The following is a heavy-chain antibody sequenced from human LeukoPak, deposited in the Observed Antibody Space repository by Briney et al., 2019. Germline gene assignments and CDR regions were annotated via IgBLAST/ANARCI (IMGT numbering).Heavy chain of an antibody. D-gene: IGHD6-13*01. Sequence: KPSETLSLTCIVAGCSISSYYWRLIRQPAGKGLEWIGRIYTSGSTNYNPSLKSRVTMSVDTSKNQFSLKLSSVTAADPAVYYCASDLDSYSSTWYPYSSCWYLDYWGQGTLVTVSS. CDR3: ASDLDSYSSTWYPYSSCWYLDY. CDR2: IYTSGST. V-gene: IGHV4-4*07. CDR1: GCSISSYY. J-gene: IGHJ4*02.